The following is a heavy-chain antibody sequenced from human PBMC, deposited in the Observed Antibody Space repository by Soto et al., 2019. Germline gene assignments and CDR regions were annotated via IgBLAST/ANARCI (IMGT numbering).Heavy chain of an antibody. CDR1: GFTFSSYA. Sequence: QVQLVESGGGVVQPGRSLRLSCAASGFTFSSYAMHWVRQAPGKGLEWVAVISYDRSNKYYADSVKGRFTISRDNSKNTLYLQMNSLRAEDTAVYYCARDRIVSSSWPYYFDYWGQGTLVTVSS. D-gene: IGHD6-13*01. CDR3: ARDRIVSSSWPYYFDY. V-gene: IGHV3-30-3*01. CDR2: ISYDRSNK. J-gene: IGHJ4*02.